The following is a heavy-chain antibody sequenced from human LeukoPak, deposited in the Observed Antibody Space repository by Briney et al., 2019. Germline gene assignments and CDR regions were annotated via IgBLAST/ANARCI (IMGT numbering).Heavy chain of an antibody. CDR3: ARGRYGTISRGWFDP. J-gene: IGHJ5*02. CDR2: IYYSGTT. V-gene: IGHV4-59*01. CDR1: GGSISSYY. D-gene: IGHD1-14*01. Sequence: SETLSLTCTVPGGSISSYYWSWIRQPPGKGLEWIGYIYYSGTTNYNPSLKSRVTISVDTSKKKISLKLSSVTAADTAVYYCARGRYGTISRGWFDPWGQGTLVTVSS.